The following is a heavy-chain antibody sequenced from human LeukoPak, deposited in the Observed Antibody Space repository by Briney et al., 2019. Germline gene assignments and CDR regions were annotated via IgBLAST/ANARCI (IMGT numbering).Heavy chain of an antibody. Sequence: GASVQVSCKGSEYTFTDYYIHWVRQAPGQGLEWMGWISAYNGNTNYAQKLQGRVTMTTDTSTSTAYMELRSLRSDDTAMYYRARGDGDGYNFWGQGTLVTVSS. J-gene: IGHJ4*02. CDR1: EYTFTDYY. V-gene: IGHV1-18*04. CDR2: ISAYNGNT. D-gene: IGHD5-24*01. CDR3: ARGDGDGYNF.